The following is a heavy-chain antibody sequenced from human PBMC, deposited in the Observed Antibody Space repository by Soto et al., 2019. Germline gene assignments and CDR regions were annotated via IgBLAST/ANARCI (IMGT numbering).Heavy chain of an antibody. V-gene: IGHV3-23*01. J-gene: IGHJ5*02. Sequence: GGSLRLSCAASGFTFSSYAMNWVREPPSTGLEWDSYGSGSGGSTYSADSVQGRFTISRDNSTKTLYLHMNSLGVEDTCVYYFAKELWLAPWGQGALVTVSS. CDR2: GSGSGGST. D-gene: IGHD6-19*01. CDR1: GFTFSSYA. CDR3: AKELWLAP.